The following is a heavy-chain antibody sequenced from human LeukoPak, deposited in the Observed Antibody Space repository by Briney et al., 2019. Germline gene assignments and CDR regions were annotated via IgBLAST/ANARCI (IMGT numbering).Heavy chain of an antibody. CDR3: ARDSGFCSSRSYSLGY. D-gene: IGHD2-15*01. Sequence: PGGSLRLSCAASGFTLSIYTMNWVRQAPGKGLEWVSSISSSSSYIYYADSVKGRFTISRDNAKNSLYLQMNSLRAEDTAVYYCARDSGFCSSRSYSLGYWGQGTLVTVSS. CDR2: ISSSSSYI. CDR1: GFTLSIYT. V-gene: IGHV3-21*01. J-gene: IGHJ4*02.